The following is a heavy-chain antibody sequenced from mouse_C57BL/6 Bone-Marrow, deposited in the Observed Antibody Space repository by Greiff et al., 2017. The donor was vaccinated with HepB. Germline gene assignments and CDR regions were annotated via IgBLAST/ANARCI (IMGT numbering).Heavy chain of an antibody. D-gene: IGHD1-1*01. Sequence: QVQLQQPGAELVKPGASVKMSCKASGYTFTSYWITWVKQSPGQGLEWIGDIYPGSGSTNYNEKFKSKATLTVDTSSSTAYMQISSLTSEDSAVYYCARGHYYGSSYKGNYWGQGTTLTVSS. V-gene: IGHV1-55*01. J-gene: IGHJ2*01. CDR1: GYTFTSYW. CDR2: IYPGSGST. CDR3: ARGHYYGSSYKGNY.